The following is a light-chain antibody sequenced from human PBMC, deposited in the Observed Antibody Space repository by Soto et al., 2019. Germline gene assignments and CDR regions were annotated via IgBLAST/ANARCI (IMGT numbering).Light chain of an antibody. CDR1: SSDVGGHNA. J-gene: IGLJ1*01. CDR3: SSFTSSITYV. V-gene: IGLV2-14*01. CDR2: DVT. Sequence: QSVLTQPASVSGSPGQSITISCTGTSSDVGGHNAVSWYRQDPGKAPKLVIYDVTNRPSGVSNRFSGSKSGNTASLTISGLHTEDEADYYCSSFTSSITYVFGTGTKVTVL.